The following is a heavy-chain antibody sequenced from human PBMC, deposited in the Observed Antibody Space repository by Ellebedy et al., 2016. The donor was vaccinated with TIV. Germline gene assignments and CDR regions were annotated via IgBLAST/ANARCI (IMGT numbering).Heavy chain of an antibody. CDR2: IFPSGGGT. CDR1: GYTFTNYG. D-gene: IGHD2-15*01. Sequence: ASVKVSCKASGYTFTNYGISWVRQAPGQGLEWMGVIFPSGGGTNYAQKFQGRVTMTGDTSASTVYMELSSLRSDDTAVYYCARELSGGYFDYWGQGTLVTVSS. CDR3: ARELSGGYFDY. J-gene: IGHJ4*02. V-gene: IGHV1-46*01.